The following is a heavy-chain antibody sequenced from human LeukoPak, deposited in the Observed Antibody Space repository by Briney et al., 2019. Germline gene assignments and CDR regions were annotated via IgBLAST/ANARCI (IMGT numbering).Heavy chain of an antibody. V-gene: IGHV3-7*03. Sequence: QAGGSLRLSCAASGFTFNSYWMSWVRQAPGKGLEWVANIQQDGSEKYYVDSVKGRFTISRDNAKNSMYLQMNSLRAEDTAVYYCAKAYSSSWYGGGNFDYWGQGTLVTVSS. CDR1: GFTFNSYW. CDR2: IQQDGSEK. D-gene: IGHD6-13*01. J-gene: IGHJ4*02. CDR3: AKAYSSSWYGGGNFDY.